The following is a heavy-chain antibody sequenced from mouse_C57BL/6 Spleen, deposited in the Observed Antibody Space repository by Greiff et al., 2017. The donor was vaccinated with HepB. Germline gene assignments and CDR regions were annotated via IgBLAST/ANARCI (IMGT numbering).Heavy chain of an antibody. CDR2: IDPNSGGT. J-gene: IGHJ1*03. Sequence: QVQLQQPGAELVKPGASVKLSCKASGYTFTSYWMHWVKQRPGRGLEWIGRIDPNSGGTKYNEKFKSKATLTVDKPSSTAYMQRSSLTSEDSAVYYCARWGDYYGSSYPYWYFDVWGTGTTVTVSS. CDR1: GYTFTSYW. D-gene: IGHD1-1*01. CDR3: ARWGDYYGSSYPYWYFDV. V-gene: IGHV1-72*01.